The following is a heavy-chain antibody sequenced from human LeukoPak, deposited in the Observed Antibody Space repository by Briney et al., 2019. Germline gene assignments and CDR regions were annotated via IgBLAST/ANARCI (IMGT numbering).Heavy chain of an antibody. D-gene: IGHD1-26*01. CDR1: GHSFTNHW. CDR3: ARRPYSGSPNWFDP. V-gene: IGHV5-51*01. J-gene: IGHJ5*02. CDR2: INLGDSET. Sequence: HGESLKISCVASGHSFTNHWIGWVRQMPGKGLEWMGIINLGDSETQYSPSFQGQVTISLDKSISTAYLQWRSLKVSDTAMYYCARRPYSGSPNWFDPWGQGTLVTVSS.